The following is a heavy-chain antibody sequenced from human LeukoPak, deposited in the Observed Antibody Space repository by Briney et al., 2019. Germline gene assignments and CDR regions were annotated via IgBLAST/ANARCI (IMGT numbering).Heavy chain of an antibody. V-gene: IGHV3-30-3*01. D-gene: IGHD3-9*01. Sequence: PGGSLRLSCAASGLTFSTYAMHWVRQAPGKGLEWVAAISYDGSNKYYADSVKGRFTISRDNSKNTLYLQMNSLRTEDTAVYYCARSGRYFDWLLSPDWGQGTLVTVSS. CDR1: GLTFSTYA. CDR3: ARSGRYFDWLLSPD. CDR2: ISYDGSNK. J-gene: IGHJ4*02.